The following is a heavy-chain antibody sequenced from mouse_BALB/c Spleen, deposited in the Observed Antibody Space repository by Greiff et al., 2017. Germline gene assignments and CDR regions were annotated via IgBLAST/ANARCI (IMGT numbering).Heavy chain of an antibody. D-gene: IGHD1-1*01. CDR3: ARTTVVATPFDY. Sequence: QVQLQQSGAELVKPGASVKMSCKASGYTFTSYNMHWVKQTPGQGLEWIGAIYPGNGDTSYNQKFKGKATLTADKSSSTAYMQLSSLTSEDSAVYYCARTTVVATPFDYWGQGTTLTVSS. CDR2: IYPGNGDT. V-gene: IGHV1-12*01. J-gene: IGHJ2*01. CDR1: GYTFTSYN.